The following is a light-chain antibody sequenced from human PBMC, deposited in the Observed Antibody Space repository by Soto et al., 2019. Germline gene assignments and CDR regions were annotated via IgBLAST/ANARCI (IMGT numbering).Light chain of an antibody. Sequence: QAVVTQEPSLTVSPGGTVTLTCASSTGAVTSGNYPNWFQQKPGQAPRPLIYSTINKHSWTPARFSGSLLGGKAALTLSGVQPEDEADYYCSSYTSSSTIYVFGTGTKLTVL. CDR2: STI. J-gene: IGLJ1*01. V-gene: IGLV7-43*01. CDR1: TGAVTSGNY. CDR3: SSYTSSSTIYV.